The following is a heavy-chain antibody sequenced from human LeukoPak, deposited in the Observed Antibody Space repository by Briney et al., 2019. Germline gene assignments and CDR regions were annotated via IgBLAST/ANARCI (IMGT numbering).Heavy chain of an antibody. D-gene: IGHD6-19*01. V-gene: IGHV1-2*06. Sequence: ASVKVSCKASGYTFTGYYMHWVRQAPGQGLEWMGRINPNSGGTNYAQKFQGRVTMTRGTSISTAYIELSRLRSDDTAVYYCARATIAVAGKGYYYYYMDVWGKGTTVTVSS. CDR1: GYTFTGYY. CDR2: INPNSGGT. CDR3: ARATIAVAGKGYYYYYMDV. J-gene: IGHJ6*03.